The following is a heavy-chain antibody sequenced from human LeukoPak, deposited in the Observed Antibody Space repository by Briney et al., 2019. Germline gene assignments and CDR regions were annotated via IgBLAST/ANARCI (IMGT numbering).Heavy chain of an antibody. CDR3: ARVGSGWSLDY. D-gene: IGHD6-19*01. CDR2: IYSGGSI. CDR1: GFTVTTSY. Sequence: GGSLRLSCAASGFTVTTSYMTWVRQAPGKGLEWVSVIYSGGSIYYADSVKGRFTIPRDHSRNTLHLQMNSLRAEDTAVYYCARVGSGWSLDYWGQGALVTVSS. J-gene: IGHJ4*02. V-gene: IGHV3-53*01.